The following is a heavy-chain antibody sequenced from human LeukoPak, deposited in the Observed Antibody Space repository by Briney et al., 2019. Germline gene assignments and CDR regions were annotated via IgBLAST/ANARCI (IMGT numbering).Heavy chain of an antibody. CDR3: ARVGGGRNWFDP. V-gene: IGHV3-21*01. J-gene: IGHJ5*02. Sequence: PGGSLRLSCAASGFTFGSYSMNWVRQAPGKGLEWVSSISSSSSYIYYADSVKGRFTISRDNAKNSLYLQMNSLRAEDTAVYYCARVGGGRNWFDPWGQGTLVTVSS. D-gene: IGHD1-26*01. CDR2: ISSSSSYI. CDR1: GFTFGSYS.